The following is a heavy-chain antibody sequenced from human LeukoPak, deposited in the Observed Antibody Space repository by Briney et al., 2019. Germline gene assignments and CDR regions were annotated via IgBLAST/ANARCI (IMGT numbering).Heavy chain of an antibody. CDR2: ISGSGGST. Sequence: GGPLRLSCAASGFTFSSYAMSWVRQAPGKGLEWVSAISGSGGSTYYADSVKGRFTISRDNSKNTLYLQMNSLRAEDTAVYYCAKLSVVVAATGANFDYWGQGTLVTVSS. D-gene: IGHD2-15*01. J-gene: IGHJ4*02. CDR3: AKLSVVVAATGANFDY. V-gene: IGHV3-23*01. CDR1: GFTFSSYA.